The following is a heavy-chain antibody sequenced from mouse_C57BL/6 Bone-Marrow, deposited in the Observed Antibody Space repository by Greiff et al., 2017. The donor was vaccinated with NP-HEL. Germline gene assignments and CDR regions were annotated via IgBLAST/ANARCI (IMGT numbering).Heavy chain of an antibody. J-gene: IGHJ2*01. Sequence: QVQLQQPGAELVKPGASVKLSCKASGYTFTSYWMQWVKQRPGQGLEWIGEIDPSDSYTNYNQKFKGKATLTVDTSSSTAYMQLSSLTSEDSAVDYSAREGDYSNFFDYWGQGTTLTVSS. CDR1: GYTFTSYW. CDR2: IDPSDSYT. V-gene: IGHV1-50*01. CDR3: AREGDYSNFFDY. D-gene: IGHD2-5*01.